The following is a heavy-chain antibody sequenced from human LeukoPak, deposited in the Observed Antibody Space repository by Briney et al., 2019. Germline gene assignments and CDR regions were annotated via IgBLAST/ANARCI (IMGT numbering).Heavy chain of an antibody. CDR2: VNYSGST. V-gene: IGHV4-61*01. Sequence: SETLSLTCTVSGGSVSNDNHCWSWIRQPPGKGLEWIGYVNYSGSTKYNPSLKSRVTISVDTSKNQFSLKLSSVTAADTAVYYCARGSRGYKGIPDYWGQGTLVTVSS. CDR1: GGSVSNDNHC. J-gene: IGHJ4*02. D-gene: IGHD3-10*01. CDR3: ARGSRGYKGIPDY.